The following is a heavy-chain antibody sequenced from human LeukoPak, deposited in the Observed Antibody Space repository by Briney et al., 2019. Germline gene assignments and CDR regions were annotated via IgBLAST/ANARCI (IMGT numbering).Heavy chain of an antibody. CDR2: IYWDDDK. CDR3: AHSLWFGDLLPYFDY. J-gene: IGHJ4*02. V-gene: IGHV2-5*02. Sequence: KESGPTLVKPTQTLTLTCTFSGFSLSTSGVGVGWIRQPPGKALEWLALIYWDDDKRYRPSLKSRLTITKDTSKNQVVLTMTNMDPVDTATYYCAHSLWFGDLLPYFDYWGQGTLVTVSS. D-gene: IGHD3-10*01. CDR1: GFSLSTSGVG.